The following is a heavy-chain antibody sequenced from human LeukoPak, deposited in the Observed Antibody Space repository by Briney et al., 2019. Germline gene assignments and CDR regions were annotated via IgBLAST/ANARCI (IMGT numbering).Heavy chain of an antibody. V-gene: IGHV4-34*01. J-gene: IGHJ6*03. D-gene: IGHD2-2*01. Sequence: LRLSCAASGFTFSSYEMNWIRQPPGKGLEWIGEINHSGSTNYNPSLKSRVTISVDTSKNQFSLKLSSVTAADTAVYYCARRCSSTSCYVPYYYYMDVWGKGTTVTVSS. CDR2: INHSGST. CDR1: GFTFSSYE. CDR3: ARRCSSTSCYVPYYYYMDV.